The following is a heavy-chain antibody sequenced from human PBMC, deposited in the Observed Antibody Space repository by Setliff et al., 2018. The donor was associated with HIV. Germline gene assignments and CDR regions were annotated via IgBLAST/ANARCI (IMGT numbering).Heavy chain of an antibody. CDR1: GGSISSGGYY. CDR2: IYYNGRT. V-gene: IGHV4-31*03. Sequence: SETLSLTCTVSGGSISSGGYYWNWIRQYPVKGLEWIGHIYYNGRTLFNPALGTRLNMSVDTSENQLSLHLNSVTAADTAVYYCVRERRRSPLSYGLDVWGQGTTVTVSS. J-gene: IGHJ6*02. CDR3: VRERRRSPLSYGLDV.